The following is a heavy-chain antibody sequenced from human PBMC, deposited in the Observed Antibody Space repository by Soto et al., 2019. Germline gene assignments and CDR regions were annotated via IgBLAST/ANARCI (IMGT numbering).Heavy chain of an antibody. J-gene: IGHJ5*02. D-gene: IGHD6-19*01. Sequence: QVQLVQSGAEVKKPGASVKVSCKASGYTFSSYALHWVRQAPGQRLEWMGWINAANGNVKYSQKFQGRVTITRDTSASTADMDLSSLRSEDTAVYYCARAVGQFDPWGQGTLVTVSS. CDR1: GYTFSSYA. V-gene: IGHV1-3*01. CDR2: INAANGNV. CDR3: ARAVGQFDP.